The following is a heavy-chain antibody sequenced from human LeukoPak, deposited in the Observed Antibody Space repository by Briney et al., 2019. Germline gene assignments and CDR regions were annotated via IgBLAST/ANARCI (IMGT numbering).Heavy chain of an antibody. D-gene: IGHD6-6*01. CDR3: ARLGGSSHRRYYFDY. CDR1: GGSISSSSYY. V-gene: IGHV4-39*01. J-gene: IGHJ4*02. Sequence: SETLSLSCTVSGGSISSSSYYWGWIRQPPGKGLEWIGSIYYSGSTYYNPSLKSRVTISVDTSKNQFSLKLSSVTAADTAVYYCARLGGSSHRRYYFDYWGQGTLGTVSS. CDR2: IYYSGST.